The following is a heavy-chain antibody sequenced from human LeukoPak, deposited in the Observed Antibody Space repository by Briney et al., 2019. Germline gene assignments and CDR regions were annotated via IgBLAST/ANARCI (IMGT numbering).Heavy chain of an antibody. J-gene: IGHJ4*02. CDR3: AREGYYGSGSPPSLYFDY. D-gene: IGHD3-10*01. CDR2: ITWDSGTT. Sequence: GGSLRLSCAASGFTFDDYTMHWVRQAPGKSLEWVSLITWDSGTTYYKDSVKGRFTISRDNSRSTLYLQMNSLRPEDTAIYYCAREGYYGSGSPPSLYFDYWGQGTLVTVSS. V-gene: IGHV3-43*01. CDR1: GFTFDDYT.